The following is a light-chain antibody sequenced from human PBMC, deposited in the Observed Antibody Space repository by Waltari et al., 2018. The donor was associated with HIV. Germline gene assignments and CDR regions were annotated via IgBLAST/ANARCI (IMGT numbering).Light chain of an antibody. J-gene: IGLJ3*02. CDR2: EVS. Sequence: QSALTQPASVSGSPGQSITISCTGTSSDVGSYNLVSWYQQHPGKAPKLMIYEVSKRPSGVSNRFSGSTSGNTASLTIAGLQAEDEADYYCCSYAGSSTFWVFGGGTKLTVL. CDR3: CSYAGSSTFWV. CDR1: SSDVGSYNL. V-gene: IGLV2-23*02.